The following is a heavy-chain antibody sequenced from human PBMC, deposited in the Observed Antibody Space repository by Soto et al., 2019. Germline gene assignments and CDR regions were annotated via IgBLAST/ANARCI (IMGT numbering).Heavy chain of an antibody. CDR1: NDSISTYC. Sequence: SETLSLTCTVANDSISTYCWTWIRQPPGKGLEWIGFIYYSGSTNYNPSLQSRVTISVDTSKNQFSLKMNSVTAADTAVYYCARPGRDWGALHYWGQGTLVTVSS. D-gene: IGHD7-27*01. V-gene: IGHV4-59*08. CDR2: IYYSGST. CDR3: ARPGRDWGALHY. J-gene: IGHJ4*02.